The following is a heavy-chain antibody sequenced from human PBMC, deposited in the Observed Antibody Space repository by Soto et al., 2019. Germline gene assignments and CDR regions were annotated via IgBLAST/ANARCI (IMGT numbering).Heavy chain of an antibody. D-gene: IGHD5-18*01. V-gene: IGHV1-69*13. CDR2: IIPIFGAA. Sequence: GASVKVSCKASGGTFSSYAISWVRQAPGQGLEWMGGIIPIFGAANYAQKFQGRVTITADESTSTAYMELSSLRSEDTAVYYCARDLKIQHLYGMDVWGQGTTVTVSS. CDR3: ARDLKIQHLYGMDV. CDR1: GGTFSSYA. J-gene: IGHJ6*02.